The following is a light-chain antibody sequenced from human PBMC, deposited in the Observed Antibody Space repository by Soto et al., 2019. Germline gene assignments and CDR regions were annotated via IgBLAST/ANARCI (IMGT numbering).Light chain of an antibody. J-gene: IGKJ5*01. CDR1: QSINIW. Sequence: DIQMTQSPSTLSASVGDRGTITCRASQSINIWLAWYQQKPGRAPKLLIYDASSLKSGVPSRFSGSGSGTDFTLTISRLQPEDYALYYCQQYGPSLITFGQGTRLEIK. CDR3: QQYGPSLIT. V-gene: IGKV1-5*01. CDR2: DAS.